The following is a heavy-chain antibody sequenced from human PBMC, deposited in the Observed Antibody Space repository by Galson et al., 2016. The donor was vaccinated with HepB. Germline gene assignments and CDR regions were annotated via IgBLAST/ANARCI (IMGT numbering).Heavy chain of an antibody. D-gene: IGHD2-21*02. Sequence: SLRLSCAASGFSFSSYAMTWVRQAPGKGLEWVSGISGSGSRTYYGDSVKGRFTISRDTFKKTLYLQMNSLRVEDTAVYYCTRGQTYQYVLTASFHWGQGTHVTVSS. V-gene: IGHV3-23*01. CDR2: ISGSGSRT. CDR3: TRGQTYQYVLTASFH. J-gene: IGHJ4*02. CDR1: GFSFSSYA.